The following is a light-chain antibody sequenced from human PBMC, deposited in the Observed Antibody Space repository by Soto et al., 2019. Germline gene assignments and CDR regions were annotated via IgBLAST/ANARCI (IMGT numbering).Light chain of an antibody. J-gene: IGKJ5*01. V-gene: IGKV3-20*01. CDR3: QQYGSSVT. Sequence: EIVLTQSPGTLSLSPGEIATLSCRASQSVSSSYLAWYQQKPGQAPRLLIYGASSRATGIPDRFSGSGSGTDFSLTISRLKPEDVAVYYCQQYGSSVTFGQGTRLEIK. CDR1: QSVSSSY. CDR2: GAS.